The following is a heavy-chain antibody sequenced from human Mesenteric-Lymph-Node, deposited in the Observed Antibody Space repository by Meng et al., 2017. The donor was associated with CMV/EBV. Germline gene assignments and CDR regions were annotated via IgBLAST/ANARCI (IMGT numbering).Heavy chain of an antibody. Sequence: GESLKTSCVASGFTFDDYDMHWVRQVAGKGLEWVANIKPDGNEQQHMDSVKGRFTISRDNDKNSVSLQMNNLRVEDTAVYYCARWDYSSGWYIDYWGQGTLVTVSS. CDR3: ARWDYSSGWYIDY. J-gene: IGHJ4*02. CDR2: IKPDGNEQ. CDR1: GFTFDDYD. D-gene: IGHD6-19*01. V-gene: IGHV3-7*01.